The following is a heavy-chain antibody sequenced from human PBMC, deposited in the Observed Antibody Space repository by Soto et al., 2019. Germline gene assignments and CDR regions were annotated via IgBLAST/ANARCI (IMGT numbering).Heavy chain of an antibody. CDR2: ISAYNGNT. D-gene: IGHD6-13*01. CDR3: ARGGSWYYYYGMDV. CDR1: GYTFTSYC. V-gene: IGHV1-18*04. J-gene: IGHJ6*02. Sequence: GSVKVSCKASGYTFTSYCISWVLQAPGQGLEWMGWISAYNGNTNYAQKLQGRVTMTTDTSTSTAYMELRSLRSDDTAVYYCARGGSWYYYYGMDVWGQGTTVTVSS.